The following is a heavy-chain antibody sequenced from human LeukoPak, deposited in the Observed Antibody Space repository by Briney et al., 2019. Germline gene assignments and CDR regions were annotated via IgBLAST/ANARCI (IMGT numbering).Heavy chain of an antibody. CDR1: GYTFTGYY. V-gene: IGHV1-2*02. J-gene: IGHJ4*02. D-gene: IGHD6-13*01. CDR3: ARINSSRWYDF. Sequence: ASVKASCKASGYTFTGYYMHWVRQAPGQGLEWMGWINPNIGDTNYAQKFQGRVTMTRDTSISTAYMELSRLRFDDTAVYYCARINSSRWYDFWGQGTLVTVSS. CDR2: INPNIGDT.